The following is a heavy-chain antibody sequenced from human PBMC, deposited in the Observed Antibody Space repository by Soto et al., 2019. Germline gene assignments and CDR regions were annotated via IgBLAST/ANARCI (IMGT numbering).Heavy chain of an antibody. J-gene: IGHJ6*02. CDR1: GGSISSGGYY. V-gene: IGHV4-31*03. CDR3: ARRDSGYIHGPPHYYYGLDA. CDR2: IDYSGST. D-gene: IGHD5-18*01. Sequence: QVQLQESGPGLVKPSQTLSLTCSVSGGSISSGGYYWCWVRQHPGKGLEWIGYIDYSGSTNYNPSLKCRLSMSVDTSKNHFSLQLTSVTAADTAVYYCARRDSGYIHGPPHYYYGLDAWGQGTTVTVSS.